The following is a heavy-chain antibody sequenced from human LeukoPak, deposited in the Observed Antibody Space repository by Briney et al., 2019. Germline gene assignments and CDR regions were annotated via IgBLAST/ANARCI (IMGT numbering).Heavy chain of an antibody. CDR3: ARSNCDSCYLGVWYYFDY. CDR1: GLTFSSYS. Sequence: GGSLRLSCAVSGLTFSSYSMSWVRQAPGKGLEWVSSISSSSSYIYYADSVKGRFTISRDNAKNSLYLQMNSLRAEDTAVYYCARSNCDSCYLGVWYYFDYWGQGTLVSVSS. CDR2: ISSSSSYI. D-gene: IGHD4-11*01. J-gene: IGHJ4*02. V-gene: IGHV3-21*01.